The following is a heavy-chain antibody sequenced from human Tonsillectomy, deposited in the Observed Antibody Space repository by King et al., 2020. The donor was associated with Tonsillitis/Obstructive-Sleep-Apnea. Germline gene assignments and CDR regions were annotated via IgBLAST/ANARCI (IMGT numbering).Heavy chain of an antibody. J-gene: IGHJ4*02. D-gene: IGHD6-19*01. CDR2: IYPGDSDT. CDR3: ARLEYSSGWYGGSFDY. Sequence: VQLVQSGAEVKKPGESLKISCKGSGYSFTSYWIGWVRQMPGKALEWMGIIYPGDSDTRYSPSFQGQVTISADKSISTAYLQWSSLKASDTAMYYCARLEYSSGWYGGSFDYWGQGTLVTVSS. V-gene: IGHV5-51*03. CDR1: GYSFTSYW.